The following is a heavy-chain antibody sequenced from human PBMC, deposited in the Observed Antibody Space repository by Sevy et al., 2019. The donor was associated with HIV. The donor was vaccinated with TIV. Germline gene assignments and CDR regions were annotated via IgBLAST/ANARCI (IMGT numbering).Heavy chain of an antibody. CDR2: ISSNGCRT. Sequence: GGSLRLSCSASGFTFSSYAMHWVRQAPGKGLEYVSAISSNGCRTYYADSVKGRFTISRDNSKNTLYLQMRSLRAEDTAVYYCVQDSSSHSSSGYHEGFGLWGQGTLVTVSS. J-gene: IGHJ4*02. D-gene: IGHD3-22*01. CDR1: GFTFSSYA. CDR3: VQDSSSHSSSGYHEGFGL. V-gene: IGHV3-64D*06.